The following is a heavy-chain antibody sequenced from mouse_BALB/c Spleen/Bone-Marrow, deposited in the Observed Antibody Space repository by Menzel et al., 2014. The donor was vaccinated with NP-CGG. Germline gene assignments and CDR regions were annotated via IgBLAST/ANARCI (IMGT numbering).Heavy chain of an antibody. CDR1: GVTFTDYY. CDR3: ARDINDGYYWYFDV. CDR2: IRNKANGHTT. Sequence: VQLQQSGGGLVQPGGSLRLSCATSGVTFTDYYMSWVRPPPGKALEWLGFIRNKANGHTTEYSASVKGRFTISRDNSQSILYLQMNTLRAEDSATYYCARDINDGYYWYFDVWGAGTTVTVSS. J-gene: IGHJ1*01. D-gene: IGHD2-3*01. V-gene: IGHV7-3*02.